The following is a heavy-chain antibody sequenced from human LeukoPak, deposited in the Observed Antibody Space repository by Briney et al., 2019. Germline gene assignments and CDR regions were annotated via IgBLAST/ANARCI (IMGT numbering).Heavy chain of an antibody. CDR1: GGSITNYY. J-gene: IGHJ4*02. CDR3: AKGLGDFDY. V-gene: IGHV4-59*01. Sequence: PSETLSLTCTVSGGSITNYYWSWIRQPPGKGLEWIGYVYHSGSTTYNPFLKSRTTISVDTSKNQFSLKLNSVTAADTAVYYCAKGLGDFDYWGQGILVTVSS. CDR2: VYHSGST.